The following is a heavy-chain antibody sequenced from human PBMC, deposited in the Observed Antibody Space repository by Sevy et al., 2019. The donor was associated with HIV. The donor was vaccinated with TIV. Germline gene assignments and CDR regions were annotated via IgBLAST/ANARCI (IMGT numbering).Heavy chain of an antibody. J-gene: IGHJ4*02. D-gene: IGHD2-2*01. CDR2: IKQDGSEK. Sequence: GGSLRLSCAASGFSFNTHAMHWVRQAPGKGLDWVANIKQDGSEKYFLDSVKGRFTISRDNARNSLYLQMNSLRAEDTAVYYCARYCTRTSCSYANGGLDYWGQGTLVTVSS. CDR1: GFSFNTHA. CDR3: ARYCTRTSCSYANGGLDY. V-gene: IGHV3-7*01.